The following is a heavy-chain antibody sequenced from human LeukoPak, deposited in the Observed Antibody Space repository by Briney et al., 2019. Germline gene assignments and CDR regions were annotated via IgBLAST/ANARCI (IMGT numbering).Heavy chain of an antibody. CDR3: AKRTSDYGDYVTYFDY. D-gene: IGHD4-17*01. J-gene: IGHJ4*02. V-gene: IGHV3-30*18. CDR1: GFSFISYG. Sequence: GGSLRLSCAPSGFSFISYGMHWVRQAPGKGLEWVGVISDDGRNKKYADSVKGRFTISRDNSKDTLYLQMNSLRDEDTAVYYCAKRTSDYGDYVTYFDYWGQGTLVTVSS. CDR2: ISDDGRNK.